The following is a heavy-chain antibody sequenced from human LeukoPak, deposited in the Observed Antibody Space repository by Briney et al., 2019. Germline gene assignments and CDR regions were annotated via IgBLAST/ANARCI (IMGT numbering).Heavy chain of an antibody. V-gene: IGHV3-23*01. CDR2: ITTSDGNT. CDR3: ARGGVFGRLGY. D-gene: IGHD3-10*01. J-gene: IGHJ4*02. Sequence: GGSLRLSCAASGFTFSSYTMSWVRQAPGKGLEWVSTITTSDGNTYYADSVKGRFTVSRDNSKNTLFLQMNSLRAEDTAVYYCARGGVFGRLGYWGQGTLVTVSS. CDR1: GFTFSSYT.